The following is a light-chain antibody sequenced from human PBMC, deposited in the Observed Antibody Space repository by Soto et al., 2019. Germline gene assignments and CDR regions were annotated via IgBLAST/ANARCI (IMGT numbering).Light chain of an antibody. CDR2: EDN. J-gene: IGLJ2*01. CDR3: QSYDSSNRGV. V-gene: IGLV6-57*02. Sequence: NFMLTQPHSVSESPGKTVTISCTGSSGSIATNYVQWYQQRPGSAPTTVIYEDNQRPSGVPDRFSGSIDGSSNSASLTISGLKTEDEADYYCQSYDSSNRGVFGGGTKVTVL. CDR1: SGSIATNY.